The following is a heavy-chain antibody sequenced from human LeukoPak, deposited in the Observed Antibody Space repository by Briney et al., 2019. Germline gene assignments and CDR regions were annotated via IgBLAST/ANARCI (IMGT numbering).Heavy chain of an antibody. CDR1: GFTFSTYA. J-gene: IGHJ4*02. Sequence: GGSLRLSCAVSGFTFSTYAMHWVRQAPGKGLEWVAVISFDGSNKYYTDSVKGRFTISRDNSKNTLYLQMNSLRAEDTAVYYCARDQPIMVRGVIWALSPPDYWGQGTLVTVSS. V-gene: IGHV3-30*14. D-gene: IGHD3-10*01. CDR2: ISFDGSNK. CDR3: ARDQPIMVRGVIWALSPPDY.